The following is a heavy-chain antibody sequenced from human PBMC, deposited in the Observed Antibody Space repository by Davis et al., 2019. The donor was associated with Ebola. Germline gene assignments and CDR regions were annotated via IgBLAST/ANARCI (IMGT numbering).Heavy chain of an antibody. Sequence: HTGGSLRLSCAASGFTFSSYWMHWVRQAPGKGLVWVSRINSDGSSTTYADSVKGRFTISRDNAKNTLYLQMNSLKTEDTAVYYCTPSTHYEDVWGQGTTVTVSS. D-gene: IGHD3-22*01. CDR3: TPSTHYEDV. CDR2: INSDGSST. CDR1: GFTFSSYW. J-gene: IGHJ6*02. V-gene: IGHV3-74*01.